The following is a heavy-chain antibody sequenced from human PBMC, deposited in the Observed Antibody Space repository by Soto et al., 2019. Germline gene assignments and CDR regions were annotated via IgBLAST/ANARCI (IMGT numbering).Heavy chain of an antibody. Sequence: GESLKISCSISGYNFTAYWITWVRQMPGRGLEWMGRIAPTDSYTKYSPSFQGHVTISVVRSTTTAYLQWSSLKASYTAMYYCAGHRSNLMGFDYWDQGTQVAVSS. CDR3: AGHRSNLMGFDY. CDR1: GYNFTAYW. CDR2: IAPTDSYT. D-gene: IGHD1-26*01. V-gene: IGHV5-10-1*01. J-gene: IGHJ4*02.